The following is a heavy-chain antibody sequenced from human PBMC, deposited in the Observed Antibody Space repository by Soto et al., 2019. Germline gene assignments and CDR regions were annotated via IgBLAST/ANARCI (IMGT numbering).Heavy chain of an antibody. Sequence: QVQLEQSGAEVKKPGSSVKVSCKASGGTFRNAAVSWVRQAPGQGLEWMGGIMPVFRTPDYAQKFHGRVTITADESTSTAYMELSGLRSDDTAVYYCARDNDRPQLGGNYYYILDVWGQGTTITVSS. CDR1: GGTFRNAA. J-gene: IGHJ6*02. D-gene: IGHD2-8*01. CDR3: ARDNDRPQLGGNYYYILDV. V-gene: IGHV1-69*12. CDR2: IMPVFRTP.